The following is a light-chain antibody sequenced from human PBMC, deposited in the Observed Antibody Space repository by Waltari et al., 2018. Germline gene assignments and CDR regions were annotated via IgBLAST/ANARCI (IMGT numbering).Light chain of an antibody. V-gene: IGLV2-23*02. CDR3: CSYAGSTTYVL. CDR1: GTYAGSFNL. Sequence: QSALTQPASVSGSPGQSITISCPGTGTYAGSFNLVLWSPLSPVHAPNSFISVAHTSSPLIPGKATKLLISEVNKRPSGVSNRFFGSKSGITASLTISGLQAGDEADYYCCSYAGSTTYVLFGGGTKLTVL. CDR2: EVN. J-gene: IGLJ2*01.